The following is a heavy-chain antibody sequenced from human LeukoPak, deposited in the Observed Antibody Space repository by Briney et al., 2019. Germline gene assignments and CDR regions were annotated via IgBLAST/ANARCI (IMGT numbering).Heavy chain of an antibody. CDR3: ARLDVVRGVIITYYFDY. CDR1: GGSISSYY. D-gene: IGHD3-10*01. J-gene: IGHJ4*02. CDR2: IYTSGST. V-gene: IGHV4-4*07. Sequence: SETLSLTCTVSGGSISSYYWSWIRQPAGKGLEWIGRIYTSGSTNYNPSLKSRVTMSVDTSKNQFSLKLSSVTAADTAVYYCARLDVVRGVIITYYFDYWGQGTLVTVSS.